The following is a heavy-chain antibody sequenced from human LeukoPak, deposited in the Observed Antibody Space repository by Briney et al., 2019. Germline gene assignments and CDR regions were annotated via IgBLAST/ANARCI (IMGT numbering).Heavy chain of an antibody. CDR3: TTCGYSGYDSNY. D-gene: IGHD5-12*01. J-gene: IGHJ4*02. CDR2: IKSKTDGGTT. Sequence: PGGSLRLSCAASGFTFSNAWMSWVRQAPGKGLEWVGRIKSKTDGGTTDYAAPVKGRFTISRDDSKDTLYLQMNSLIIADTGVYYCTTCGYSGYDSNYWGQGVLVTVSS. V-gene: IGHV3-15*01. CDR1: GFTFSNAW.